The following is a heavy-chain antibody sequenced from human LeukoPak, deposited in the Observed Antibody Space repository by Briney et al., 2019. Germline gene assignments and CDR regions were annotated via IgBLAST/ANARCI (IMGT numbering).Heavy chain of an antibody. CDR2: IYTSGST. CDR1: GGSISSGSYY. Sequence: SETLSLTCNVPGGSISSGSYYWSWIRQPAGKGLEWIGRIYTSGSTNYNPSLKSRVTISVDTSKNQFSLKLSSVTAADTAVYYCAREGIAAAGTGVAYTDDYWGQGTLVTVSS. D-gene: IGHD6-13*01. J-gene: IGHJ4*02. CDR3: AREGIAAAGTGVAYTDDY. V-gene: IGHV4-61*02.